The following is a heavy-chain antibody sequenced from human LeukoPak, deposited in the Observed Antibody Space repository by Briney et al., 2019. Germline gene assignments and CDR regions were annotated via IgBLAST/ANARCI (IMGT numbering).Heavy chain of an antibody. D-gene: IGHD4-11*01. Sequence: PSETLSLTCTVSGGSISGYYWIWIRQPPGKGLEWIAYIHHTGRANYSPSLKSRATISVDTSKNQFSLRLSSVTTADTGVYYCARHKALHKGDAFDIWGQGTMVTVSS. J-gene: IGHJ3*02. CDR3: ARHKALHKGDAFDI. V-gene: IGHV4-59*08. CDR1: GGSISGYY. CDR2: IHHTGRA.